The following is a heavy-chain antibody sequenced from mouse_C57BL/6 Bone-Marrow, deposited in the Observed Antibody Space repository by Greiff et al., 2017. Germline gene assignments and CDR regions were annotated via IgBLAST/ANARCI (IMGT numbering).Heavy chain of an antibody. CDR3: ARRSRYLYYFDY. CDR2: ISSGGSYT. Sequence: EVQVVESGGDLVKPGGSLKLSCAASGFTFSSYGMSWVRQTPDKRLEWVATISSGGSYTYYPDSVKGRFTISRDNAKNTLYLQMCSLKSEDTAMYYCARRSRYLYYFDYWGQGTTLTVSS. J-gene: IGHJ2*01. D-gene: IGHD5-1*01. V-gene: IGHV5-6*01. CDR1: GFTFSSYG.